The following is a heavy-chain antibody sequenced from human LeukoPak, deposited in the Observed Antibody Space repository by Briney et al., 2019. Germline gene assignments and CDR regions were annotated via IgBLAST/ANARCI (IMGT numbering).Heavy chain of an antibody. Sequence: SETLSLTCAVYGGSFSGYYWSWIRQPPGKGLEWIGEINHSGSTNYNPSLKSRVTISVDTSKNQFSLKLSSVTAADTAVYYCASYRLGYCSSTSCRNWFDPWGQGTLVTVSS. CDR1: GGSFSGYY. J-gene: IGHJ5*02. CDR3: ASYRLGYCSSTSCRNWFDP. V-gene: IGHV4-34*01. CDR2: INHSGST. D-gene: IGHD2-2*01.